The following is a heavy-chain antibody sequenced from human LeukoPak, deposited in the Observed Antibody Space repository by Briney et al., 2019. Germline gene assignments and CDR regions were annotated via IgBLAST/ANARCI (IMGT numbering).Heavy chain of an antibody. CDR2: ISSSGSTI. J-gene: IGHJ4*02. CDR3: ARSRGYSYGYSI. Sequence: PGGSLRLSCAASGFTFSSYEMNWVRQAPGKGLEWVSYISSSGSTIYYADSVKGRFTISRDNAKNSLYLQMNSLRAEDTAVYYCARSRGYSYGYSIWGQGTLVTVSS. V-gene: IGHV3-48*03. D-gene: IGHD5-18*01. CDR1: GFTFSSYE.